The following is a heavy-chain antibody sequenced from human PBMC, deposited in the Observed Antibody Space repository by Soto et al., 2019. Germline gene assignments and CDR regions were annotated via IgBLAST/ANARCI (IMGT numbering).Heavy chain of an antibody. CDR1: GVSVSSAFYY. Sequence: QVQLQESGPGLAKPSETLSLTCTVSGVSVSSAFYYWSWIRQAPGKELEWIGYIFYTGSANYNPSHKSRVTLSIDTSRNQFPLRLDSVTAADTAVYYCARDGEGAMAGAFNIWGQGTMVTVSS. J-gene: IGHJ3*02. CDR2: IFYTGSA. D-gene: IGHD6-19*01. CDR3: ARDGEGAMAGAFNI. V-gene: IGHV4-61*01.